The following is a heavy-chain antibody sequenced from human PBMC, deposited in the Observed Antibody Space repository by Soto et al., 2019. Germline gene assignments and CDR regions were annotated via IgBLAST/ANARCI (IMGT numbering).Heavy chain of an antibody. V-gene: IGHV1-18*01. CDR2: ISASSGNT. Sequence: QVQLVQSGAEVKKPGASVKVSCKASGYTFTSDGISWVRQAPRQRLEWMGWISASSGNTNYAQKLQGRVTMTTDTSTSTAYMELRSVRSDDTAVYYGARDSQYWYFDLWGRGTLVTVSS. CDR3: ARDSQYWYFDL. CDR1: GYTFTSDG. J-gene: IGHJ2*01.